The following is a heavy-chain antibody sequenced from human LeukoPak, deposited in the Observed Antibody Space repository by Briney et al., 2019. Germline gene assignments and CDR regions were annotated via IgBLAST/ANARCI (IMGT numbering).Heavy chain of an antibody. J-gene: IGHJ4*02. CDR1: GFTFSKAW. CDR3: TTDFTIVAAENDY. V-gene: IGHV3-15*01. CDR2: IKSKTDGGTA. Sequence: PGGSLRLSCAASGFTFSKAWMSWVRQAPGKGLEWVGRIKSKTDGGTADYAAPVKGRVTISRDDSKSTLYLQMNSLKIEDTAVYYCTTDFTIVAAENDYWGQGTLVTVSS. D-gene: IGHD6-13*01.